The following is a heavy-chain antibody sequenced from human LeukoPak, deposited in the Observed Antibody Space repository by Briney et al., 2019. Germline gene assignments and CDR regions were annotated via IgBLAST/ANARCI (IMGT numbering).Heavy chain of an antibody. V-gene: IGHV4-59*01. CDR3: AREPQYYYGSGAVAFDI. Sequence: SETLSLICTVSGGSISNYYWSWMRQAPEKGLEWIGYIYYEGSTNYNPSLKSRVTKSVDTSKNQFSLNLNSVTAADTAVYYCAREPQYYYGSGAVAFDIWGQGTMVTVSS. D-gene: IGHD3-10*01. J-gene: IGHJ3*02. CDR2: IYYEGST. CDR1: GGSISNYY.